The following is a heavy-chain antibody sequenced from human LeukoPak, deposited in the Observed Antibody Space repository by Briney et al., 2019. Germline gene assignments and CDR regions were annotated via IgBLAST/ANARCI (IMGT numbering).Heavy chain of an antibody. CDR2: IYHSGST. D-gene: IGHD4-17*01. CDR1: GYSISSGYY. Sequence: SETLSLTCTVSGYSISSGYYWGWIRQPPGKGLEWIGSIYHSGSTYYNPSLKSRVTISVDTSKNQFSLKLSSVTAADTAVYYCARVKGMTTRWFDPWGQGTLVTVSS. CDR3: ARVKGMTTRWFDP. V-gene: IGHV4-38-2*02. J-gene: IGHJ5*02.